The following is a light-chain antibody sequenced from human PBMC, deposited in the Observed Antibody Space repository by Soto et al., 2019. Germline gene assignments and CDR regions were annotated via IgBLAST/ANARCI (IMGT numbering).Light chain of an antibody. V-gene: IGKV3-20*01. Sequence: EIVLTQSPGTLSLSPGESATLSCRASQSVRSNYLAWYQQKPGQAPRLLLFGASNRATGTPPRFSGRGSGTDFTLTISRLEPEDFAVYYCQQYGSSPLTFGGGTKVDIK. J-gene: IGKJ4*01. CDR2: GAS. CDR1: QSVRSNY. CDR3: QQYGSSPLT.